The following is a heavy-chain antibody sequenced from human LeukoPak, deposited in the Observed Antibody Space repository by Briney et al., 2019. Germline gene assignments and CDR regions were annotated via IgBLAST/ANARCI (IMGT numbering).Heavy chain of an antibody. Sequence: ASVKVSCKASGYTFTGYNMHWVRQAPGQGLEWIGWINPNSGGTNYAQKFQGRVTMTRDTSISTAYMELSRLRSDDTAVYYCARDSDPRELLWFGEPFDPWGQGTLVTVSS. CDR2: INPNSGGT. CDR1: GYTFTGYN. J-gene: IGHJ5*02. CDR3: ARDSDPRELLWFGEPFDP. V-gene: IGHV1-2*02. D-gene: IGHD3-10*01.